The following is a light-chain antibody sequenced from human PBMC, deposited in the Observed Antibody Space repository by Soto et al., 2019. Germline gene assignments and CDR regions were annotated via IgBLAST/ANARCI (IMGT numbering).Light chain of an antibody. J-gene: IGKJ1*01. V-gene: IGKV3-20*01. Sequence: EIVLTQSPGTLSLSPGERATLFCRASQSVSSYLAWYQQKPGQAPRLLIYGASSRATGFPDRFSGSGSGTDFILTISRLEPADFAVYYCQQYGSPSRTFGQGTKVEIK. CDR3: QQYGSPSRT. CDR1: QSVSSY. CDR2: GAS.